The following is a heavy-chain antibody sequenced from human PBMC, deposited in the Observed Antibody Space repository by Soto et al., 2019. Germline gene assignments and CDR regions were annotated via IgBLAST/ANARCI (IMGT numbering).Heavy chain of an antibody. V-gene: IGHV1-2*04. CDR1: GYTFTGYY. J-gene: IGHJ6*02. CDR3: ARSKYYYGSGSYYPGYYYGMDV. D-gene: IGHD3-10*01. Sequence: QVQLVQSGAEVKKPGASVKVSCKASGYTFTGYYMHWVRQAPGQGLEWMGWINPNSGGTNYAQKFQGWVTMTRDTSISTAYMELSRLRSDDTAVYYRARSKYYYGSGSYYPGYYYGMDVWGQGTTVTVSS. CDR2: INPNSGGT.